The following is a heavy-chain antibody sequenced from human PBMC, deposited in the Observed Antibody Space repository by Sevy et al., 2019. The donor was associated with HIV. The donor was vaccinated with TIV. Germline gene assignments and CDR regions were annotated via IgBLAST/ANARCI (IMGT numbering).Heavy chain of an antibody. CDR2: ISAYNGNT. CDR1: GYTFTSYG. J-gene: IGHJ4*02. D-gene: IGHD6-6*01. V-gene: IGHV1-18*01. Sequence: ASVKVSCKASGYTFTSYGISWVRQAPGQGLEWMGWISAYNGNTNYAQKLQGRVTMTTDTSTGTAYMELRSLRSDDTAVDYCARDQPALEYSSSSEYVDYWGQGTLVTVSS. CDR3: ARDQPALEYSSSSEYVDY.